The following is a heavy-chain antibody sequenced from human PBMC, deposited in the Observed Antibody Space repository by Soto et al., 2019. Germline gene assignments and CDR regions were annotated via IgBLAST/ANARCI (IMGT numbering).Heavy chain of an antibody. J-gene: IGHJ6*02. CDR1: GYTFTSYD. CDR2: MNPNSGNT. Sequence: ASVKVSCKASGYTFTSYDINWVRQATGQGLEWMGWMNPNSGNTGYVQKFQGRVTMTRNTSISTAYMELSSLRSEDTAVYYCASLPWANYYYYGMDVWGQGTTVTVSS. V-gene: IGHV1-8*01. CDR3: ASLPWANYYYYGMDV. D-gene: IGHD7-27*01.